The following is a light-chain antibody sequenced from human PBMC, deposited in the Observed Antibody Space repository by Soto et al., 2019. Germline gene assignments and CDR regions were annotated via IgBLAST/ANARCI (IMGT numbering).Light chain of an antibody. CDR3: QQYDNSILS. V-gene: IGKV3-15*01. CDR1: QSVSGN. CDR2: GAS. J-gene: IGKJ4*01. Sequence: EIVMTQSPATLSVSPGERATLSCRASQSVSGNLAWYQQKPGQAPRLLLYGASTRATGIPARFSGSGSGADFTFTISSLQPEDVAAYSCQQYDNSILSFGGGTNVEI.